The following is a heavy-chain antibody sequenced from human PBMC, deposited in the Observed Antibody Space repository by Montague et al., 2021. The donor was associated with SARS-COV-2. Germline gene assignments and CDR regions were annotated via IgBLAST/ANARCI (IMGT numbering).Heavy chain of an antibody. CDR2: IYYSGST. CDR3: ARLVWFGELSSENWFDP. Sequence: SETLSLTCTVAGGFISSSSNYWGWIRQPPGKGLEWIGSIYYSGSTXYNSSLESRVTISVDTSKNQFSLKLNSVTAADTAVYYCARLVWFGELSSENWFDPWGQGTLVTVSS. J-gene: IGHJ5*02. CDR1: GGFISSSSNY. D-gene: IGHD3-10*01. V-gene: IGHV4-39*01.